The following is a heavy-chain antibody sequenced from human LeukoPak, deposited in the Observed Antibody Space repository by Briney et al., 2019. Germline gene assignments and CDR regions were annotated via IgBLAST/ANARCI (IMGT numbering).Heavy chain of an antibody. CDR2: IVTSGST. J-gene: IGHJ4*02. V-gene: IGHV3-23*01. CDR1: EFTFSNYA. Sequence: GGSLRLSCAASEFTFSNYAMTWVRQAPGKGLEWVSSIVTSGSTYYADSVKGRFTISRDNSKNTLYLQMNGLRAEDTAVYFCAKGAVGSSSGLEYWGQGTLVTVSS. CDR3: AKGAVGSSSGLEY. D-gene: IGHD6-19*01.